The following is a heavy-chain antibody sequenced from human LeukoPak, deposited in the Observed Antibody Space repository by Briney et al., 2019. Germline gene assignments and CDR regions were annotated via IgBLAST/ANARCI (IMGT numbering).Heavy chain of an antibody. CDR3: ARYRDGYNLFDY. CDR1: GFTLNIYG. Sequence: GGSLRLSCAVSGFTLNIYGIHWVRQAPGKGLEWVAFLRYDGSNEYYADSVKGRFTLSRDQSKNTLYLQMNSLRAEDTAVYYCARYRDGYNLFDYWGQGILVIVSS. CDR2: LRYDGSNE. J-gene: IGHJ4*02. V-gene: IGHV3-30*02. D-gene: IGHD5-24*01.